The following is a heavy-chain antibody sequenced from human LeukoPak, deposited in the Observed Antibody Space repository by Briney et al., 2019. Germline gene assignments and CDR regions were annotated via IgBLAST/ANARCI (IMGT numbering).Heavy chain of an antibody. CDR2: IYYSGST. Sequence: SETLSLTCTVSGGSISSGGYYWSWIRQHPGKGLEWIGYIYYSGSTNYNTSLKSRVTISVDKSKNQFSLKLSSVTAADTAVYYCARDQGYDSALDYWGQGTLVTVSS. D-gene: IGHD3-22*01. V-gene: IGHV4-31*03. CDR3: ARDQGYDSALDY. J-gene: IGHJ4*02. CDR1: GGSISSGGYY.